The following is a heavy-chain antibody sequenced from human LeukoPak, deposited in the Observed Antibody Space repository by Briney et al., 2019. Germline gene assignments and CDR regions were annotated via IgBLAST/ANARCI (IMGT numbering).Heavy chain of an antibody. Sequence: GSLRLSCAASGFTFSDYYMSWIRQAPGKGLEWVSYISSSGSTIYYAGSVKGRFTISRDNAKNSLYLQMNSLRAEDTAVYYCARDGYYDSSGYYYGGFDYWGQGTLVTVSS. CDR2: ISSSGSTI. J-gene: IGHJ4*02. CDR1: GFTFSDYY. D-gene: IGHD3-22*01. V-gene: IGHV3-11*01. CDR3: ARDGYYDSSGYYYGGFDY.